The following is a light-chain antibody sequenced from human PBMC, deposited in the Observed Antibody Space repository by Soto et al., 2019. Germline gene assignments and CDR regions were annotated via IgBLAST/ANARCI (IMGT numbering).Light chain of an antibody. Sequence: DIVMTQSPATLSVSPGETASLSCRASREGSTNVVWYQHKPGQSPRVIDYGASIRATGFPDRFSGSGSGTEFVLTISGLQADDLAVYYCHQYHMWPSWPFDQGTKVEIK. CDR1: REGSTN. V-gene: IGKV3-15*01. CDR3: HQYHMWPSWP. CDR2: GAS. J-gene: IGKJ1*01.